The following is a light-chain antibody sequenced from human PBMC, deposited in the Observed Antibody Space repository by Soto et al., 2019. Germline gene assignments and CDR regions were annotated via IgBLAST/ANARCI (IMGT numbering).Light chain of an antibody. Sequence: QSALTQPASVSGSPEQSITISCTGTSSDVGGYNYVAWYQQHPGKAPKLMIYDVSNRPSGVSNRFSASKSGNTASLTISGLQAEDEADYYCSSYTSSKTLLFGGGTQLTVL. CDR3: SSYTSSKTLL. CDR2: DVS. V-gene: IGLV2-14*03. J-gene: IGLJ2*01. CDR1: SSDVGGYNY.